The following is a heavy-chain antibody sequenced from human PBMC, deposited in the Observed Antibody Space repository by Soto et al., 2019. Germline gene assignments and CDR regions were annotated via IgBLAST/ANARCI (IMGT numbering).Heavy chain of an antibody. Sequence: SETLSLTCAVYGGSFSGYYWSWIRQPPGKGLEWIGEINHSGSTNYNPSLKSRVTISVDTSKNQFSLKLSPVTAADTAVYYCARTYIAVAGTGDYFDYWGQGTLVTVSS. CDR3: ARTYIAVAGTGDYFDY. J-gene: IGHJ4*02. V-gene: IGHV4-34*01. D-gene: IGHD6-19*01. CDR1: GGSFSGYY. CDR2: INHSGST.